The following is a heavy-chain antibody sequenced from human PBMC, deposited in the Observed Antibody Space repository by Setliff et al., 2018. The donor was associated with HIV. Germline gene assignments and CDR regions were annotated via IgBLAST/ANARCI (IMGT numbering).Heavy chain of an antibody. J-gene: IGHJ4*02. Sequence: PGESLKISCEGSGYSLTSQWIAWVRQMPGKGLEWMGIVHPSDSDTRYSPSFQGQVTISVDKSINTAYLQWSSLKTSGTAIYYCARFTGDPGPFDYWGQGTLVTVSS. CDR2: VHPSDSDT. D-gene: IGHD7-27*01. CDR3: ARFTGDPGPFDY. V-gene: IGHV5-51*01. CDR1: GYSLTSQW.